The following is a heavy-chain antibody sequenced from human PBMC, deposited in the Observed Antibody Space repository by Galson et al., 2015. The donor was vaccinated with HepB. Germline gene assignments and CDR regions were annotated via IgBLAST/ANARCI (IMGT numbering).Heavy chain of an antibody. D-gene: IGHD6-13*01. J-gene: IGHJ3*02. V-gene: IGHV3-66*01. CDR3: ARNQQPEDAFDI. CDR1: GFTVSSNY. Sequence: SLRLSCAASGFTVSSNYMSWVRQAPGKGLEWVSVIYSGGSTYYADSVKGRFTISRDNSKNTLYLQMNSLRAEDTAVYYCARNQQPEDAFDIWGQGTMVTVSS. CDR2: IYSGGST.